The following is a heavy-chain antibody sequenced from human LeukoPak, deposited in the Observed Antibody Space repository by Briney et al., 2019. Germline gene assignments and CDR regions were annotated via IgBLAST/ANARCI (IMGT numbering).Heavy chain of an antibody. CDR1: GFTFSNYW. CDR3: AREPWIEDPVWG. CDR2: IKNDGSST. Sequence: GGSLRLSCAASGFTFSNYWMHWVRQAPGKGLVWVSRIKNDGSSTDYADSVKGRFTISRDNAKNTLYLQMNSLRAEDTAVYYCAREPWIEDPVWGWGQGTLVTVSS. J-gene: IGHJ4*02. V-gene: IGHV3-74*01. D-gene: IGHD3-16*01.